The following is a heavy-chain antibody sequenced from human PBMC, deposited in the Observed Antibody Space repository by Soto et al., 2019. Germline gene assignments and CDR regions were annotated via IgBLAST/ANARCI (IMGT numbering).Heavy chain of an antibody. V-gene: IGHV1-24*01. Sequence: ASVKVSCKVSGYTLTELSMHWVRQAPGKGLEWMGGFDPEDGETIYAQKFQGRVTMTEDTSTDTAYMELSSLRSEDTAVYYCATNQYSSGWYEAFDIWGQGTMVTVSS. D-gene: IGHD6-19*01. CDR3: ATNQYSSGWYEAFDI. CDR1: GYTLTELS. J-gene: IGHJ3*02. CDR2: FDPEDGET.